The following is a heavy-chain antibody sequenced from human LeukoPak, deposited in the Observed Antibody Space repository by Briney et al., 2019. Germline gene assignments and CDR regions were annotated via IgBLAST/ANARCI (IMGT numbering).Heavy chain of an antibody. D-gene: IGHD4-17*01. Sequence: GGSLRLSCAASGFTFSSYSMNWVRQAPGTGLEWVSSISSSSSYIYYADSVKGRFTISRDNAKNSLYLQMNSLRAEDTAVYYCAINGLNYGDYGPPDYWGQGTLVTVSS. CDR1: GFTFSSYS. CDR2: ISSSSSYI. V-gene: IGHV3-21*01. J-gene: IGHJ4*02. CDR3: AINGLNYGDYGPPDY.